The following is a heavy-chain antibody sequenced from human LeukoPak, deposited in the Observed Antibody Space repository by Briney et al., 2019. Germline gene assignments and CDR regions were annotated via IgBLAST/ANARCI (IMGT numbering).Heavy chain of an antibody. CDR2: IWYDGSNK. CDR1: GFTFSSYG. CDR3: ANSITMVRGVSWFGAFDI. D-gene: IGHD3-10*01. V-gene: IGHV3-33*06. J-gene: IGHJ3*02. Sequence: PGRSLRLSCAASGFTFSSYGMHWVRQAPGKGLEWVAVIWYDGSNKYYADSVKGRFTVSRDNSKNTLYLQMNSLRAEDTAVYYCANSITMVRGVSWFGAFDIWGQGTMVTVSS.